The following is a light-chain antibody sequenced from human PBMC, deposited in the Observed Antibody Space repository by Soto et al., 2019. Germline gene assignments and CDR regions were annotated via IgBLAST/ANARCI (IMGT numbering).Light chain of an antibody. CDR2: GAF. J-gene: IGKJ4*01. Sequence: EILMTQSPATLSVSPGETATLSCRASQSVSYNLAWYQQKPGQGPRLLIYGAFTRATGIPARFSGSGSGREFTLTIISLQSEDFAVYYCRQYKNWPPLTFGGGTKGEIK. V-gene: IGKV3-15*01. CDR1: QSVSYN. CDR3: RQYKNWPPLT.